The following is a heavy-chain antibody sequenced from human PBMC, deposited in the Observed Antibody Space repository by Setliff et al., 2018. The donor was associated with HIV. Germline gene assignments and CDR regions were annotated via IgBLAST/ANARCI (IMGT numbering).Heavy chain of an antibody. CDR1: GGTFTNYA. D-gene: IGHD5-12*01. J-gene: IGHJ6*02. CDR3: ASGKSAYDTRHYYDYYNMDV. Sequence: AASVKVSCKASGGTFTNYAFSWVRQAPGQGLEWMGGIIPTFGTANYAQKSQGRVTITADESTSTAYLELCSLRSEDTAVSDCASGKSAYDTRHYYDYYNMDVWGLGTTVTVSS. V-gene: IGHV1-69*13. CDR2: IIPTFGTA.